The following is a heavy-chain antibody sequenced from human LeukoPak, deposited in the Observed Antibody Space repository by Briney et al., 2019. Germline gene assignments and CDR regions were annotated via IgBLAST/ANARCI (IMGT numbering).Heavy chain of an antibody. J-gene: IGHJ4*02. Sequence: SGGSLRLSCEFSGIIFSTYAMNWVRQAPGKGLEWISYISGSSSGSTSITQYADSVKGRFTISRDNAKNSLHLQMDSLSAEDTAVYYCARDNNWGFDYWGQGALVTVSS. V-gene: IGHV3-48*04. CDR2: ISGSSSGSTSIT. CDR3: ARDNNWGFDY. CDR1: GIIFSTYA. D-gene: IGHD7-27*01.